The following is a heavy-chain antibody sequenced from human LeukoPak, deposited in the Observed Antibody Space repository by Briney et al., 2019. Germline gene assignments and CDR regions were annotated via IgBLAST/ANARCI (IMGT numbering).Heavy chain of an antibody. CDR1: GFTFSSYA. CDR2: ISYDGSNK. Sequence: PGRSLRLSCAASGFTFSSYAMHWVRQAPGKGLEWVAVISYDGSNKYYADSVKGRFTISRVNSKNTLYLQMNSLRAEDTAVYYCARDREFVVVTAIGYWGQGTLVTVSS. J-gene: IGHJ4*02. D-gene: IGHD2-21*02. V-gene: IGHV3-30-3*01. CDR3: ARDREFVVVTAIGY.